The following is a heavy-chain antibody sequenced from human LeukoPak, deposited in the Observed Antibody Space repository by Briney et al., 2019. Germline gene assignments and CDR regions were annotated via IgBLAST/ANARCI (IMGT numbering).Heavy chain of an antibody. V-gene: IGHV1-2*02. Sequence: ASVKVSCKASGYTFTGYYMHWVRQAPGQGLEWMGWINPNSGGTNYAQKFQGRVTMTRDTSISTAYMELSRLRSDDAAVYYCARSQLRFLEWLSDMDVWGKGTTVTVSS. CDR2: INPNSGGT. CDR1: GYTFTGYY. D-gene: IGHD3-3*01. J-gene: IGHJ6*03. CDR3: ARSQLRFLEWLSDMDV.